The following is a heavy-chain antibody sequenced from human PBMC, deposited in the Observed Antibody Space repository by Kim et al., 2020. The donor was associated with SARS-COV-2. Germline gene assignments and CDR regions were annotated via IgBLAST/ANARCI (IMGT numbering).Heavy chain of an antibody. CDR3: ARERVCGEWWYYYGMDV. V-gene: IGHV3-74*01. J-gene: IGHJ6*02. CDR2: INSDGSST. D-gene: IGHD3-10*02. Sequence: GGSLRLSCAASGFTFSSYWMHWVRQAPGKGLVWVSRINSDGSSTSYADSVKGRFTISRDNAKNTLYLQMNSLRAEDTAVYYCARERVCGEWWYYYGMDVWGQGTTVTVSS. CDR1: GFTFSSYW.